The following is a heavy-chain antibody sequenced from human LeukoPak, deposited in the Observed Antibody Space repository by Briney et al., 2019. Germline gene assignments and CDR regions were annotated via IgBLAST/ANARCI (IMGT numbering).Heavy chain of an antibody. J-gene: IGHJ4*02. D-gene: IGHD1-1*01. CDR3: TSLIGTSTTRPGRDY. CDR1: GVTVSNNY. Sequence: PGGSLRLSCAPSGVTVSNNYMNWVRQAPGKGLEWVSSIHIGGDTFYADSVKGRFTISRDNYKSTLYLQMNSLGAEDTGVYYCTSLIGTSTTRPGRDYWGLGTLVTVSS. CDR2: IHIGGDT. V-gene: IGHV3-66*01.